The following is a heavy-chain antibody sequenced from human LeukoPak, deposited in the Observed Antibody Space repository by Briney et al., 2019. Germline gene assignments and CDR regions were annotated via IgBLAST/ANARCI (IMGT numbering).Heavy chain of an antibody. CDR1: GGSFSGHY. D-gene: IGHD3-3*01. Sequence: SETLSLTCAVYGGSFSGHYWSWIRQSPGKGLEWIGETYHSGSTNHNPSLKSRVTISVDTSKNQFSLKLSSVTAADTAVYYCARLRSLRFDPWGQGTLVTVSS. V-gene: IGHV4-34*01. J-gene: IGHJ5*02. CDR3: ARLRSLRFDP. CDR2: TYHSGST.